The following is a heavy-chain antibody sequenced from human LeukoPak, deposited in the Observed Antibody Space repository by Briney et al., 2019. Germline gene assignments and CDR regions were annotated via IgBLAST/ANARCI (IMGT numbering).Heavy chain of an antibody. Sequence: SETLSLTCTVSGGSISSYYWSWIRQPPGKGLEWIGYIYYSGSTNYNPSLKSRVTISVDTSKNQFSLNLSSVTAADTAVYYCARQGCTGGYFDYWGQGTLVTVSS. CDR3: ARQGCTGGYFDY. CDR2: IYYSGST. V-gene: IGHV4-59*08. J-gene: IGHJ4*02. CDR1: GGSISSYY. D-gene: IGHD7-27*01.